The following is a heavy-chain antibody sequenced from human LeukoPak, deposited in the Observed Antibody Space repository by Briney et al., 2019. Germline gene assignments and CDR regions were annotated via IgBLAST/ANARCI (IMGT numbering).Heavy chain of an antibody. Sequence: ASVKVSCKASGYTFTSYDINWVRQATGQGLEWMGWMNPNNGNTDFAQKFQGRVTMTRKTSISTVYMELSSLRSEDTAVYYCARGSSGDYWGQGTLVTVSS. CDR1: GYTFTSYD. V-gene: IGHV1-8*01. D-gene: IGHD6-19*01. CDR2: MNPNNGNT. J-gene: IGHJ4*02. CDR3: ARGSSGDY.